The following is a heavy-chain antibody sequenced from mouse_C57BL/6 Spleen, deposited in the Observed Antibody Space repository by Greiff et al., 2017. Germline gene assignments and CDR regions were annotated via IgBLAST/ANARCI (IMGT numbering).Heavy chain of an antibody. CDR2: IHPNSGST. J-gene: IGHJ3*01. D-gene: IGHD1-1*01. CDR1: GYTFTSYW. V-gene: IGHV1-64*01. CDR3: ARPLYYYGSSSFAY. Sequence: QVQLQQPGAELVKPGASVKLSCKASGYTFTSYWMHWVKQRPGQGLEWIGMIHPNSGSTNYNEKFKSKATLTVDKSSSTAYMQLSSLTSEDSAVYYCARPLYYYGSSSFAYWGQGTLVTVSA.